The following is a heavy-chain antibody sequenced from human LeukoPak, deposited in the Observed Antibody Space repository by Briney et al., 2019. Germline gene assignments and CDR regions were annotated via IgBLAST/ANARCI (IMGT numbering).Heavy chain of an antibody. CDR2: IYYSGST. V-gene: IGHV4-34*01. Sequence: SETLSLTCAVYGGFFSGYYWGWLRQPPGKGLEWIGSIYYSGSTYYNPSLKSRVTISVDTSKNQFSLKLSSVTAADTAVYYCASLLTQLSRGLPVYWGQGTLATVSS. J-gene: IGHJ4*02. CDR1: GGFFSGYY. D-gene: IGHD2-2*01. CDR3: ASLLTQLSRGLPVY.